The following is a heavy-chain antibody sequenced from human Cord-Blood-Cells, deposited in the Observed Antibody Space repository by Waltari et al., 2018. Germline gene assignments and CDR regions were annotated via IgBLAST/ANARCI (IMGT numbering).Heavy chain of an antibody. D-gene: IGHD6-13*01. V-gene: IGHV1-2*04. CDR3: ARGDSSSWYYFDY. CDR1: GYTFTGYY. J-gene: IGHJ4*02. CDR2: INPNSGGT. Sequence: QVQRVQSGAEVKKPGASGRVSCKASGYTFTGYYMHWVSQAPGQGLEWMGWINPNSGGTNYEQKFQGWVTMTRDTSISTAYMELSRLRSDDTAVYYCARGDSSSWYYFDYWGQGTLVTVSS.